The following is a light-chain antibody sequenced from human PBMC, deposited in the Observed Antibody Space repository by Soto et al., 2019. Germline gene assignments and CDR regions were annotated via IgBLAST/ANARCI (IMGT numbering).Light chain of an antibody. Sequence: EIVLTPSPGSLFLSPGEGSTLSCMVSESVSNSYLAWYQQKPGQAPRLLIYDTISRATGIPDRFSGSGSGTDFTLTITRLEPEDSAVYYCQEYGSSSVFTFGPGTKGDIK. CDR1: ESVSNSY. J-gene: IGKJ3*01. CDR3: QEYGSSSVFT. CDR2: DTI. V-gene: IGKV3-20*01.